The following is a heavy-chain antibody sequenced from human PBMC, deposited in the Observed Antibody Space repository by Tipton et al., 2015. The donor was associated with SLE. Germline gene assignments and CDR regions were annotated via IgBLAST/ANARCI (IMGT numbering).Heavy chain of an antibody. CDR2: IHHSGST. J-gene: IGHJ4*02. CDR3: AGDPLGLGDFDF. CDR1: GGSIGTYY. V-gene: IGHV4-59*01. Sequence: TLSLTCAVSGGSIGTYYWSWIRQSPGKGLEWIGYIHHSGSTNYNPSLQSRVTISRDPSKNQFSLKLDSATAADTAVYYCAGDPLGLGDFDFWGQGTLVTVPS. D-gene: IGHD3/OR15-3a*01.